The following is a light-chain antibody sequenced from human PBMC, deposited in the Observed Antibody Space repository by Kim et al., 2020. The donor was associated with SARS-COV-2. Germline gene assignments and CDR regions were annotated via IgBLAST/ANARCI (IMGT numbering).Light chain of an antibody. CDR3: HQYNSWPLT. J-gene: IGKJ4*01. CDR1: QSFSSK. Sequence: EIVMTQSPATLSVSPGERATLSCRASQSFSSKLAWFQQKPGQAPRLLIYDTSTRATGVPARFSGSGSGTEFTLTINSLQSEDFAVYYCHQYNSWPLTFGGGTKVDIK. CDR2: DTS. V-gene: IGKV3-15*01.